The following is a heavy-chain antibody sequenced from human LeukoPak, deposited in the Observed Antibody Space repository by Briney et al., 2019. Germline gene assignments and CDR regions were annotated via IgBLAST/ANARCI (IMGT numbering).Heavy chain of an antibody. D-gene: IGHD1-26*01. V-gene: IGHV3-9*01. CDR2: ISFNSGSI. CDR1: GFNFHDYA. Sequence: PGGSLRLSCTASGFNFHDYAMHWVRQAPGKGLEWVSGISFNSGSIGYADSVKGRFTVSRDNAKNSLYLQMVSLRTEDSALYYCTNGSPYHSGLDVWGQGTSVTVSS. J-gene: IGHJ6*02. CDR3: TNGSPYHSGLDV.